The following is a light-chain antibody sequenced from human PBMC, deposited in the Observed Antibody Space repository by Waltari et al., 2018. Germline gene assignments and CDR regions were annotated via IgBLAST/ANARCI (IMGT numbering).Light chain of an antibody. V-gene: IGLV2-23*01. CDR2: EDN. CDR3: CSYAGGSPRWV. J-gene: IGLJ3*02. Sequence: QSALTQPASVSGSPGQSITISCTDSSSDVGSHNFVPWYQQHPGKAPKVMIYEDNTRPAGLSNRFSGSKSGNTASLTISGLQADDEADYYCCSYAGGSPRWVFGGGTKLTVL. CDR1: SSDVGSHNF.